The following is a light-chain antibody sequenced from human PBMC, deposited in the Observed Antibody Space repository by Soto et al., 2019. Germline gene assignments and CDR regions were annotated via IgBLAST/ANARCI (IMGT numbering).Light chain of an antibody. CDR3: QQYENPLFT. J-gene: IGKJ3*01. V-gene: IGKV1-33*01. Sequence: DIQMTQSPSSLSASVGDRVTITCQASQDISQYLNWYQQKPGKAPKLLIFYASNLQTGVPSRFSGGGSGTDFTFTISSLQPEDIATYYCQQYENPLFTFGPGTTVDI. CDR2: YAS. CDR1: QDISQY.